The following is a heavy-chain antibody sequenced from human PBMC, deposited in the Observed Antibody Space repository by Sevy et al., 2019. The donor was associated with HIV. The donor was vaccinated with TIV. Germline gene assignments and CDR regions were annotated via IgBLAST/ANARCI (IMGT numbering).Heavy chain of an antibody. CDR3: ARDMAHLPIAVAGNFYYYYGMDV. CDR1: GFTFSSSA. CDR2: ISHDGTNK. Sequence: GGSLRLSCAASGFTFSSSAMHWVRQAPAKGLEWVALISHDGTNKYYADSVKGRFTISRDNSKNTLYLKMNSLRAEDTAVYYCARDMAHLPIAVAGNFYYYYGMDVWGQGTTVTVSS. J-gene: IGHJ6*02. D-gene: IGHD6-19*01. V-gene: IGHV3-30*04.